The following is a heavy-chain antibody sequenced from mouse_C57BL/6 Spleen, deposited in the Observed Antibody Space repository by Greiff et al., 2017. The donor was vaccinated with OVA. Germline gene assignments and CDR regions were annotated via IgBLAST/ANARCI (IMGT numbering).Heavy chain of an antibody. J-gene: IGHJ2*01. CDR3: AEDYGSSYNSDY. V-gene: IGHV1-22*01. D-gene: IGHD1-1*01. CDR2: INPNNGGT. Sequence: VQLQQSGPELVKPGASVKMSCKASGYTFTDYNMHWVKQSHGKSLEWIGYINPNNGGTSYNQKFKGKATLTVNKSSSTAYMELRSLTSEDSAVYDCAEDYGSSYNSDYWGQGTTLTVSS. CDR1: GYTFTDYN.